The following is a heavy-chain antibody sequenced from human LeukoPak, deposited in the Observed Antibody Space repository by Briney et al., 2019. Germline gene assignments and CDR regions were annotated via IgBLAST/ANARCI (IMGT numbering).Heavy chain of an antibody. CDR3: ARELRFLEWATKP. Sequence: SQTLSLTCTVSGGSISSGSYYWSWIRQPAGKGLEWIGRIYTSGSTNYNPSLKRRVTISVDTSKTQFSLKLSSVTAADTAVYYCARELRFLEWATKPWGQGTLVTVSS. CDR1: GGSISSGSYY. V-gene: IGHV4-61*02. D-gene: IGHD3-3*01. J-gene: IGHJ5*02. CDR2: IYTSGST.